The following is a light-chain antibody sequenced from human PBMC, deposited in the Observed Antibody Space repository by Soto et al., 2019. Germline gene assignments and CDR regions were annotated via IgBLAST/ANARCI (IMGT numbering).Light chain of an antibody. CDR3: RQYGSSPIT. V-gene: IGKV3-20*01. CDR1: QSVSSSY. CDR2: GAS. Sequence: EIVFTQSPGTLPLSPGERATLSCRASQSVSSSYLAWCQQKPGQAPRLLIYGASSRATGIPDRFSGSGSGTDFTLTISRLEPEDFAVYYCRQYGSSPITFGQGTRLEIK. J-gene: IGKJ5*01.